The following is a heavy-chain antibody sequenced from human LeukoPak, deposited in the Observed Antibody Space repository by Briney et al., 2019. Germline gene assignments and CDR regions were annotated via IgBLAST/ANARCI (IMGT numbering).Heavy chain of an antibody. V-gene: IGHV4-39*07. CDR1: GGSISTSNYY. J-gene: IGHJ3*02. D-gene: IGHD3-3*01. Sequence: PSETLSLTCTVSGGSISTSNYYWGWIRQPPGKGLEWIGSIYYSGSTNYNPSLKSRVTISVDTSKNQFSLKLNSVTAADTAIYYCARGRARLRFLEDAFDIWGQGTMVTVSS. CDR2: IYYSGST. CDR3: ARGRARLRFLEDAFDI.